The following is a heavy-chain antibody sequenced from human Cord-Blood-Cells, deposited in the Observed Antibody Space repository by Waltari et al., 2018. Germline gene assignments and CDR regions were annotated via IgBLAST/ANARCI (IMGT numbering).Heavy chain of an antibody. Sequence: VQLHESGPGLVKPSQTLSLTCTVSGASIRSGCYYWSWIRQHPGKGLEWIGYIYYSGSTYYNPSLKSRVTISVDTSKIQFSLKLSSVTAADTAVYYCARAPDYGDYLGSAIDYWGQGTLVTVSS. D-gene: IGHD4-17*01. CDR1: GASIRSGCYY. CDR2: IYYSGST. J-gene: IGHJ4*02. CDR3: ARAPDYGDYLGSAIDY. V-gene: IGHV4-31*03.